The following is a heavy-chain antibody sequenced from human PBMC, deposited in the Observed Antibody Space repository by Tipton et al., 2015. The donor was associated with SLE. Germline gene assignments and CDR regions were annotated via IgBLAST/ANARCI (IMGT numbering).Heavy chain of an antibody. Sequence: SLRLSCAASGFTFSSYEMNWVRQAPGKGLEWASYISSSGSTIYYADSVKGRFTISRDNAKNSLYLQMNSLRAEDTAVYYCARAHCSSTSCHFDYWGQGTLVTVSS. D-gene: IGHD2-2*01. J-gene: IGHJ4*02. CDR1: GFTFSSYE. CDR3: ARAHCSSTSCHFDY. CDR2: ISSSGSTI. V-gene: IGHV3-48*03.